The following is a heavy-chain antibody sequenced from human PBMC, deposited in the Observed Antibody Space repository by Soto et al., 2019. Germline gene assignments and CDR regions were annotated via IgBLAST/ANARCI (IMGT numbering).Heavy chain of an antibody. Sequence: QVQLVESGGGVVQPGRSLRLSCVASGFTFSSYPIHWVRQAPGKGLEWVTTISSDGNDKYYSDSVKGRFTTSRDNSKNTVYLQMHNLRVEDTAVYYCAKERVADKYYYYAMDVWGQGTTVNVAS. CDR1: GFTFSSYP. CDR2: ISSDGNDK. J-gene: IGHJ6*02. CDR3: AKERVADKYYYYAMDV. D-gene: IGHD3-3*01. V-gene: IGHV3-30*04.